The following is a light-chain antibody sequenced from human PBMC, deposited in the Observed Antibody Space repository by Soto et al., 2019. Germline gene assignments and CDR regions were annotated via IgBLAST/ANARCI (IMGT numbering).Light chain of an antibody. CDR3: KHYGSSGGR. CDR2: GAS. Sequence: EIVLTQSPGTLSLSPGERATLSCRASQSVSSSYLAWYQQKPGQAPRLLIYGASRRATGSPDRFRGSGSGTTFTLTNSRLEAEDFAVYYGKHYGSSGGRFGEGTKGEIK. V-gene: IGKV3-20*01. J-gene: IGKJ1*01. CDR1: QSVSSSY.